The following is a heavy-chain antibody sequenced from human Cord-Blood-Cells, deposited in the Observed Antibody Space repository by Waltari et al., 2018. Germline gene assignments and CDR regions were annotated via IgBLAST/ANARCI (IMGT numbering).Heavy chain of an antibody. Sequence: QLQLQESGPGLVKPSETLSLPCPVSGGSISSSSYYWGGIRQPPGKGLEWIGSIYYSGSTYYNPSLKSRVTISVDTSKNQFSLKLSSVTAADTAVYYCARAYSSSWGYFDYWGQGTLVTVSS. CDR2: IYYSGST. V-gene: IGHV4-39*01. CDR1: GGSISSSSYY. D-gene: IGHD6-13*01. J-gene: IGHJ4*02. CDR3: ARAYSSSWGYFDY.